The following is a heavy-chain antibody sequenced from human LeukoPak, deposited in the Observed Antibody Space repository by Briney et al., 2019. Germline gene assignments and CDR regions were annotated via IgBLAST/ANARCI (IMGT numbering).Heavy chain of an antibody. CDR2: INWNGGST. V-gene: IGHV3-20*04. J-gene: IGHJ4*02. D-gene: IGHD2-2*01. CDR1: GFTFDDYA. Sequence: GGSLRLSCAASGFTFDDYAMSWVRQAPGKGLEWVSRINWNGGSTSYADSVKGRFTISRDNAKNSLYLQMNSLRAEDTAVYYCAKDPHRGYCSSTSCYASDYWGQGTLVTVSS. CDR3: AKDPHRGYCSSTSCYASDY.